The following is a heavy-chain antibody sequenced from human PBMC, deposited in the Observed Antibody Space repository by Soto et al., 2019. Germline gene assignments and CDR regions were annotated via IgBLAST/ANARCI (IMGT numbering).Heavy chain of an antibody. Sequence: LVTLSLTCTVSGGSISSYYWSWIRQPPGKGLEWIGYIYYSGSTNYNPSLKSRVTISVDTSKNQFSLKLSSVTAADTAVYYCARLGYSSSSWNYYYYYMGVWGKGTTVTVSS. CDR2: IYYSGST. CDR1: GGSISSYY. D-gene: IGHD6-6*01. J-gene: IGHJ6*03. CDR3: ARLGYSSSSWNYYYYYMGV. V-gene: IGHV4-59*08.